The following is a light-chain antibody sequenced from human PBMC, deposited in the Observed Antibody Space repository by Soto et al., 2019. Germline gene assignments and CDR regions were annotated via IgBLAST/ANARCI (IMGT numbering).Light chain of an antibody. V-gene: IGKV1-5*03. Sequence: DIQMTQSPSTLSGSVGDRVTITCRASQTISSWLAWYQQKPGKAPKLRIYKASTLKSGVPSRYSGSGSGTEFTLTISSLQPDDFASDYCQHYNSYSEAFGQVTKVELK. CDR2: KAS. CDR1: QTISSW. CDR3: QHYNSYSEA. J-gene: IGKJ1*01.